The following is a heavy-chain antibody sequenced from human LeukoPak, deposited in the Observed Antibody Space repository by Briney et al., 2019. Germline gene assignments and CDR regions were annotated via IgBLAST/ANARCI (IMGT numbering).Heavy chain of an antibody. V-gene: IGHV3-7*01. J-gene: IGHJ4*02. CDR3: ARGGGKFDY. D-gene: IGHD3-16*01. CDR1: GFTFDDYG. CDR2: MKQDGSEK. Sequence: GGSLRLSCAASGFTFDDYGMSWVRQAPGKGLEWVASMKQDGSEKYYVDSVKGRFTISRDNAENSLYLQMNSLRAEDTAVYYCARGGGKFDYWGQGTLVTVSS.